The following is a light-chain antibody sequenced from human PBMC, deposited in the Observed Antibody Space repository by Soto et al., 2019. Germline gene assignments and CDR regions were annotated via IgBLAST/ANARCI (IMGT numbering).Light chain of an antibody. J-gene: IGKJ1*01. V-gene: IGKV3-20*01. CDR3: QQYGSSPRT. Sequence: EIVLTQSPGTLSLSPGERATLSCRASQSVSSSYLAWYQQKPGQAPRLLIYGASSMATGIPDRFSGSGSGTDFTLTISRLEPEDFAVHYCQQYGSSPRTFGQGTKVEIK. CDR1: QSVSSSY. CDR2: GAS.